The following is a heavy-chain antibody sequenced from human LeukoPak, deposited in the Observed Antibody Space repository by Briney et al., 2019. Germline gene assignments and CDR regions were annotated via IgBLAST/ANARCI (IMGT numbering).Heavy chain of an antibody. Sequence: SETLSLTCSVSGGSIISYYWSWIRQPPGKGLEWIGYFHNTGGTNYNPYVKSRVTISVDTSKNQVALRMTSVTAADTAVYYCATNRPVGGAYWGSFDIWGQGTLVTVSS. V-gene: IGHV4-59*01. CDR3: ATNRPVGGAYWGSFDI. CDR2: FHNTGGT. CDR1: GGSIISYY. D-gene: IGHD2-8*02. J-gene: IGHJ3*02.